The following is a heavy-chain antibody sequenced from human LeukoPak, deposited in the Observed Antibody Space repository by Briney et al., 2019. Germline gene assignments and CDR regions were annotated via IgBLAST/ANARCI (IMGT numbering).Heavy chain of an antibody. Sequence: ASVKVSCKASGGTLSSYAISWVRQAPGQGLEWMGGITPIFGTANYAQKFQGRVTITTDESTSTAYMELSSLRSEDTAVYYCARGVDGITMVREFDPWGQGTLVTVSS. D-gene: IGHD3-10*01. CDR2: ITPIFGTA. V-gene: IGHV1-69*05. J-gene: IGHJ5*02. CDR1: GGTLSSYA. CDR3: ARGVDGITMVREFDP.